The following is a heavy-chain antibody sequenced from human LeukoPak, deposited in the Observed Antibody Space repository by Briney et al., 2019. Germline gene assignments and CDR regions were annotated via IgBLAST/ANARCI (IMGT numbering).Heavy chain of an antibody. CDR2: INPSGGST. Sequence: ASVKVSCKASGGTFSSYAISWVRQAPGQGLEWMGIINPSGGSTSYAQKFQGRVTMTRDMSTSTVYMELSSLRSEDTAVYYCARDQAGRYFDLPDYWGQGTLVTVSS. V-gene: IGHV1-46*01. CDR1: GGTFSSYA. D-gene: IGHD3-9*01. J-gene: IGHJ4*02. CDR3: ARDQAGRYFDLPDY.